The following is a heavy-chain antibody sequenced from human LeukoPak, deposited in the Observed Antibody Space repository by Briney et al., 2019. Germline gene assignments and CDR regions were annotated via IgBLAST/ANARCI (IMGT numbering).Heavy chain of an antibody. V-gene: IGHV3-30*18. CDR3: AKDGIDWGSYFDN. D-gene: IGHD7-27*01. J-gene: IGHJ4*02. Sequence: PGGSLRLSCAASGFTFSSYGMHWVRQAPGKGLEWVAVISYDGSNKYYADPVKGRFTISRDNSKSTLYLQMNSLRVEDTAVYYCAKDGIDWGSYFDNWGQGTLVTVSS. CDR1: GFTFSSYG. CDR2: ISYDGSNK.